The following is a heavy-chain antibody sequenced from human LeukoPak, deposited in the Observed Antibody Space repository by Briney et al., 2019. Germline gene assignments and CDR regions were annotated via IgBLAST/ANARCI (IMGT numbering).Heavy chain of an antibody. CDR2: IYYSGST. CDR1: GGSISSSSYY. J-gene: IGHJ4*02. CDR3: ASDYGDYRLIDY. D-gene: IGHD4-17*01. Sequence: SGTLSLTCTVSGGSISSSSYYWGWIRQPPGKGLEWIGSIYYSGSTYYNPSLKSRVTISVDTSKNQFSLKLSPVTAADTAVYYCASDYGDYRLIDYWGQGTLVTVSS. V-gene: IGHV4-39*01.